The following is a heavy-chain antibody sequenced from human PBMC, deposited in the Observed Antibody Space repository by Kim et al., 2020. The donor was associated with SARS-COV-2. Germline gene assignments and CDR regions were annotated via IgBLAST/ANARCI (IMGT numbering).Heavy chain of an antibody. J-gene: IGHJ4*02. Sequence: GGSLRLSCAASGFTFSSYAMSWVRQAPGKGLEWFSAISGSGDSTYYADSVKGRFTISRDNSKNTLCLQMNSLRADDTAVYYCAKGSKGSGWYEGYWGQGTLVTVSS. D-gene: IGHD6-19*01. CDR2: ISGSGDST. CDR3: AKGSKGSGWYEGY. V-gene: IGHV3-23*01. CDR1: GFTFSSYA.